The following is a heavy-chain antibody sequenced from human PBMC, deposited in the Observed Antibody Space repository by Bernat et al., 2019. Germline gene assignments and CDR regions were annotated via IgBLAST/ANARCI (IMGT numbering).Heavy chain of an antibody. Sequence: QVQLVESGGGVVQPGRSLRLSCVASGFTFSNYAMHWVRQSPGKGLEWLAVISYDGSNQHYADSVKGRFTISRDNSKNSLYLQMNSLRAEDTALYYCARDAKGAVAGTPLYWGQGTLVTVSS. J-gene: IGHJ4*02. CDR1: GFTFSNYA. V-gene: IGHV3-30*03. CDR2: ISYDGSNQ. D-gene: IGHD6-19*01. CDR3: ARDAKGAVAGTPLY.